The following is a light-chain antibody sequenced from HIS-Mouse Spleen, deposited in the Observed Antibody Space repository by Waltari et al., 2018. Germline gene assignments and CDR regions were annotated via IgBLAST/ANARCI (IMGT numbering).Light chain of an antibody. CDR2: LGS. J-gene: IGKJ1*01. Sequence: DIVMTQSPLSLPVTPGEPASISCRSSQSLLHSNGYNYLDWYLQKPGQSPQLLIYLGSHRASGVPDRFSGSGSGTDFTLKISRVEAEDVGVYYCMQALQTWTFGQGTKVEI. CDR1: QSLLHSNGYNY. V-gene: IGKV2-28*01. CDR3: MQALQTWT.